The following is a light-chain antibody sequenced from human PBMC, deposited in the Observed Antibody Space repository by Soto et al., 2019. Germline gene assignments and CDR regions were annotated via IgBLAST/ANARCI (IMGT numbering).Light chain of an antibody. CDR3: QQSYNTPWT. J-gene: IGKJ1*01. CDR1: QSISNY. Sequence: GDRVTVTCRASQSISNYLSWYQQMPGKAPKLLIFAASTLRSGVSSRFSGSGSGTDFTLTISSLQPEDFATYYCQQSYNTPWTFGQGTKVEIK. CDR2: AAS. V-gene: IGKV1-39*01.